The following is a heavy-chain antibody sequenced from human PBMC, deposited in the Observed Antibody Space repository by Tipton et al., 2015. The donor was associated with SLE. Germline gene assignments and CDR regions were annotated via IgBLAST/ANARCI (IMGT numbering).Heavy chain of an antibody. J-gene: IGHJ4*02. CDR2: ISSSSSTI. Sequence: SLRLSCAASGFTFSSYSMNWVRQAPGKGLVWVSYISSSSSTIYYADSVKGRFTISRDNAKNSLYLQMNSLRAEDTAVYYCASRGSMGAFDYWSLGTLVTVSS. CDR3: ASRGSMGAFDY. D-gene: IGHD1-26*01. CDR1: GFTFSSYS. V-gene: IGHV3-48*01.